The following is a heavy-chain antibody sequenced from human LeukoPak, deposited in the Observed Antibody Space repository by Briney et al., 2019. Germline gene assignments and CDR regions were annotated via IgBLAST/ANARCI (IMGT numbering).Heavy chain of an antibody. CDR3: ARGFNDFWSGSQLEY. Sequence: GGSLRLSCAASGFIFSGYAMHWVRQAPGKGLEWVAVISYDGGKTYYADSVKGRFTISRDNSKSTLYLQMNSLRSEDTAVYYCARGFNDFWSGSQLEYWGQRTLVTVSS. CDR2: ISYDGGKT. V-gene: IGHV3-30-3*01. CDR1: GFIFSGYA. D-gene: IGHD3-3*01. J-gene: IGHJ4*02.